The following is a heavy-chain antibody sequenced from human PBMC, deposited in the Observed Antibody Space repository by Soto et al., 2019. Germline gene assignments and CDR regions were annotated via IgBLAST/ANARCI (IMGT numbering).Heavy chain of an antibody. D-gene: IGHD3-22*01. Sequence: PWGSLRLSCAASGFTFSSYWMSWVRQAPGKGLEWVANIKQDGSEKYYVDSVKGRFTISRDNAKNSLYLQMNSLRAEDTAVYYCARDKSITMIVVVTAVLDYWGQGTLVTVSS. CDR1: GFTFSSYW. V-gene: IGHV3-7*04. J-gene: IGHJ4*02. CDR3: ARDKSITMIVVVTAVLDY. CDR2: IKQDGSEK.